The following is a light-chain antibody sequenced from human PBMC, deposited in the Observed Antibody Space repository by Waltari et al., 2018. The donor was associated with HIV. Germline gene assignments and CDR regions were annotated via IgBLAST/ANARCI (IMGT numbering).Light chain of an antibody. V-gene: IGLV1-47*01. CDR2: RSN. CDR3: AAWDDSLSGPV. CDR1: SSNIGNNY. Sequence: QSVLTHPPSASGTPGQRVTISCSGSSSNIGNNYVYWYHQLPGTAPKLLVYRSNQRPSGVPDRFSGSKSGTSASLAISGLRSEDEADYYCAAWDDSLSGPVFGGGTKLTVL. J-gene: IGLJ3*02.